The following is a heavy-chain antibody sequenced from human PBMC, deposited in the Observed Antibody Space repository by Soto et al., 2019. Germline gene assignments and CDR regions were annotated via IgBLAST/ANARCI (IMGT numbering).Heavy chain of an antibody. V-gene: IGHV4-38-2*02. J-gene: IGHJ4*02. D-gene: IGHD1-1*01. CDR2: MMYRGFS. CDR3: AREEDPPADSYNFAY. CDR1: DDSISSNYY. Sequence: QLQLQESGPRLVKPSETLSLTCSVSDDSISSNYYWGWIRQPPGKGLEWLGSMMYRGFSSYNPSLRSRLTIAIDTSKKQFSLKLSSVTAADTAVYYCAREEDPPADSYNFAYWGQGTPVSVSS.